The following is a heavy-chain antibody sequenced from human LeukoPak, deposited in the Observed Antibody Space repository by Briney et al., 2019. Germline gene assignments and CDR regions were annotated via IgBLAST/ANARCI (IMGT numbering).Heavy chain of an antibody. V-gene: IGHV4-4*02. CDR3: ARGRTFDN. J-gene: IGHJ4*02. Sequence: SGTLSLTCAVSGGSIVSRDWWTWVRQPPGKGLEWIGDIFHSGGANYNLSLRSRLTLSVDKSENQFSLRLSSVTAADTAVYYCARGRTFDNWGQGTLVTVSS. CDR2: IFHSGGA. CDR1: GGSIVSRDW.